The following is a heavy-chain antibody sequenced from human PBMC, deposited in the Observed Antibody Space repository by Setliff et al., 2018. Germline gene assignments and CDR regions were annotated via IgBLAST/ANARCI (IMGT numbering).Heavy chain of an antibody. V-gene: IGHV1-18*01. CDR2: ISAYNGNT. CDR1: GYTFSSYG. D-gene: IGHD6-13*01. Sequence: ASVKVSCKASGYTFSSYGISWVRQAPGQGLEWMGWISAYNGNTNYAQKLQGRVTMTTDTSTSTAYMELRSLRSDDTAVYYCARVAAAGPSILYMDVWGKGTTVTVSS. CDR3: ARVAAAGPSILYMDV. J-gene: IGHJ6*03.